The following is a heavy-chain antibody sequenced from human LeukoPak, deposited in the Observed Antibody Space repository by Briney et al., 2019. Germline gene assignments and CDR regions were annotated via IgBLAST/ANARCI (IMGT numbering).Heavy chain of an antibody. Sequence: SETLSLTCTVSGGSISSSYCWGWIRQPPGKGLEWIGGIYYSGSTYYNPSLKSRVTISIDTSKNQFSLKLTSVTAADTAVYYCARTGYSTGWDRFSFVYWGQGTLVTVSS. J-gene: IGHJ4*02. CDR2: IYYSGST. V-gene: IGHV4-39*01. D-gene: IGHD6-19*01. CDR3: ARTGYSTGWDRFSFVY. CDR1: GGSISSSYC.